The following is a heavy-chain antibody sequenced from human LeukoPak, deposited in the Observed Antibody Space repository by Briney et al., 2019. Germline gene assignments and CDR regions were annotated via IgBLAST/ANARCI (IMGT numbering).Heavy chain of an antibody. CDR3: ARHVGYGSGSYILFFDY. Sequence: SETLSLTCTVSGGSISSYYWIWIRQPPGKGLEWIGSIYYSGSTYYNPSLKSRVTISVDTSKNQFSLKLSSVTAADTAVYYCARHVGYGSGSYILFFDYWGQGTLVTVSS. CDR2: IYYSGST. D-gene: IGHD3-10*01. V-gene: IGHV4-59*05. J-gene: IGHJ4*02. CDR1: GGSISSYY.